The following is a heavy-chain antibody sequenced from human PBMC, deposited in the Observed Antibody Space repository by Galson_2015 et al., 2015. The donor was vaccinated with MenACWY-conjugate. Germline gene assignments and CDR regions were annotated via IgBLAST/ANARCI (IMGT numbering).Heavy chain of an antibody. CDR3: ASQAGYSSGWYYFHY. V-gene: IGHV4-59*01. CDR1: GASISSYY. CDR2: GYYSGST. D-gene: IGHD6-13*01. J-gene: IGHJ4*02. Sequence: LSLTCTVSGASISSYYWRWIRQPPGKGLEWIGYGYYSGSTNYNPSLKSGVTISVDTSKNQFSLKLTSVTAADTAKYYCASQAGYSSGWYYFHYRGQGSLVTVSS.